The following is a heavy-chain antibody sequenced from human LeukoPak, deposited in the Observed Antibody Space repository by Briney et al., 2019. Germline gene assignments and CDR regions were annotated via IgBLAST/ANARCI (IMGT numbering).Heavy chain of an antibody. CDR2: INPNSGGT. CDR1: GYTFIGYN. V-gene: IGHV1-2*02. D-gene: IGHD6-19*01. CDR3: ARDFSGWQNWLDP. Sequence: GASVKVSCKASGYTFIGYNMHWARQAPGQGLEWMGWINPNSGGTKYADKFQGRVTMTRDTSISTGYMELSRLRSDDTAVYYCARDFSGWQNWLDPWGQGTLVTVSS. J-gene: IGHJ5*02.